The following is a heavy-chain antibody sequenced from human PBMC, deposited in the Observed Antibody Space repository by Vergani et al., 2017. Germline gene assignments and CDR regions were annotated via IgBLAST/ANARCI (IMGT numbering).Heavy chain of an antibody. Sequence: QVQLVESGGGVVQPGRSLRLSCAASGFTFSSYGMHWVRQAPGKGLEWVAVIWYDGSNKYYADSVKGRFTISRDNSKNTLYLQMNSLRAVDTAVYYCARDWEVAGTSWYFDLWGRGTLVTVSS. V-gene: IGHV3-33*01. J-gene: IGHJ2*01. CDR3: ARDWEVAGTSWYFDL. D-gene: IGHD6-19*01. CDR1: GFTFSSYG. CDR2: IWYDGSNK.